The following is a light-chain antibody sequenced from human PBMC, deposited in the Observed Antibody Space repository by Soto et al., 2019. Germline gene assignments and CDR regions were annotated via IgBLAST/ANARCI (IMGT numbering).Light chain of an antibody. J-gene: IGKJ2*01. V-gene: IGKV3-20*01. CDR2: GAS. CDR1: QSVSTRY. Sequence: ESMLTQSPGTLSLSPGERATLSCRASQSVSTRYLAWYQQKPGQAPRLLIYGASIRAAGIPDRFSGSGSGTDLTLTISRLEPEDFALYYCHQFRSSPLAFTFGQGTKLEI. CDR3: HQFRSSPLAFT.